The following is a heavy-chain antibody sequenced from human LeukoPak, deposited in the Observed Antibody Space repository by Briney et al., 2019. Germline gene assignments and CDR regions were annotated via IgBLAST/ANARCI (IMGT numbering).Heavy chain of an antibody. J-gene: IGHJ1*01. D-gene: IGHD4-17*01. CDR2: IIPIFGTA. CDR3: ARARKGGYGDHEYFQH. Sequence: SVKVSCKASGGTFSSYAISWVRQAPGQGLEWMGGIIPIFGTANYAQKFQGRVTITTDESTSTAYMELSSLRSEDTAVYYCARARKGGYGDHEYFQHWGQGTLVTVSS. CDR1: GGTFSSYA. V-gene: IGHV1-69*05.